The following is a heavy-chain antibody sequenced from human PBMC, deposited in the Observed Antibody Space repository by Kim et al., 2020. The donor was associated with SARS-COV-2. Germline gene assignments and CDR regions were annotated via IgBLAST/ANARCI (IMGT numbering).Heavy chain of an antibody. V-gene: IGHV3-33*01. Sequence: GGSLRLSCAASGFTFSSYGMHWVRQAPGKGLEWVAVIWYDGSNKYYADSVKGRFTISRDNSKNTLYLQMNSLRAEDTAVYYCARDLGSFEYSSPVWFDPWGQGTLVTVSS. CDR1: GFTFSSYG. D-gene: IGHD6-6*01. CDR3: ARDLGSFEYSSPVWFDP. J-gene: IGHJ5*02. CDR2: IWYDGSNK.